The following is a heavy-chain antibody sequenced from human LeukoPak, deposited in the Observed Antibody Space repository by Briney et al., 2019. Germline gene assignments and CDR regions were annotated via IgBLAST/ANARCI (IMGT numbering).Heavy chain of an antibody. CDR3: ARGGIVGSRTNWFDP. CDR2: IYYSGQT. Sequence: SQTLSLTCAVSGGSFSSGTWAWIRQPPGKGLEWIGHIYYSGQTYYNLSLKSRVTISLNRSKKQFSLKLSSVTAADTAVYFCARGGIVGSRTNWFDPWGQGTQVTVSS. V-gene: IGHV4-30-2*02. J-gene: IGHJ5*02. D-gene: IGHD2-21*01. CDR1: GGSFSSGT.